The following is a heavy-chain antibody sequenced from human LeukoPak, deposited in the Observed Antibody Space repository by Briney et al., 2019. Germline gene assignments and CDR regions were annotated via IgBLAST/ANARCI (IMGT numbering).Heavy chain of an antibody. CDR3: AGHHDYGFDY. CDR1: EGTFSSYT. CDR2: IIPILGIA. J-gene: IGHJ4*02. V-gene: IGHV1-69*02. Sequence: SVKVSCKASEGTFSSYTISWVRQAPGQGLEWMGRIIPILGIANYAQKFQGRVTITADKSTSTAYMVLSSLRSEDTAVYYCAGHHDYGFDYWGQGTLVTVSS. D-gene: IGHD4-17*01.